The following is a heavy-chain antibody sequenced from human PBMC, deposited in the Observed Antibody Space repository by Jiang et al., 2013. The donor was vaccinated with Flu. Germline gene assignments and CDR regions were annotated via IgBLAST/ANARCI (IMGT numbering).Heavy chain of an antibody. D-gene: IGHD3-10*01. CDR3: ARDPTYYGSGSYFDY. Sequence: QGRVTITADESTSTAYMELSSLRSEDTAMYYCARDPTYYGSGSYFDYWGQGTLVTVSS. J-gene: IGHJ4*02. V-gene: IGHV1-69*01.